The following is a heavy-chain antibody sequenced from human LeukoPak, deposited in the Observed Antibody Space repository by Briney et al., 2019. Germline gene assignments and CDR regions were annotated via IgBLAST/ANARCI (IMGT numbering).Heavy chain of an antibody. V-gene: IGHV3-21*01. CDR3: ARGSVEWELLTPNFDY. CDR2: ISSSSSYI. CDR1: GFTFSSYS. Sequence: PGGSLRLSCAASGFTFSSYSMHWVRQAPGKGLEWVSSISSSSSYIYYADSVKGRFTISRDNAKNSLYLQMNSLRAEDTAVYYCARGSVEWELLTPNFDYWGQGTLVTVSS. D-gene: IGHD1-26*01. J-gene: IGHJ4*02.